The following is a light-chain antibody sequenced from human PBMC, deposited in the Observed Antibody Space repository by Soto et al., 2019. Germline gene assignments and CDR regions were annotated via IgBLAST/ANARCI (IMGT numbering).Light chain of an antibody. CDR1: SGHSSYA. CDR3: QTWGTGTLV. Sequence: QPVLTQSPSASASLGASVKLTCTLSSGHSSYAIAWHQQQPEKGPRYLMKLNSDGSHSKGDGIPDRFSGSSSGAERYLTISSLQSEDEGDYYCQTWGTGTLVFGGGTQLTVL. CDR2: LNSDGSH. V-gene: IGLV4-69*01. J-gene: IGLJ2*01.